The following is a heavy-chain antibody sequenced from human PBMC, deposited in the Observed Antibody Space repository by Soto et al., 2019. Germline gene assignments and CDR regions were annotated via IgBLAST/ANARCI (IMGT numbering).Heavy chain of an antibody. D-gene: IGHD2-2*01. CDR3: ARGIVGDIVVVPAAPTLDV. CDR2: INPSGGST. CDR1: GYTFTSYY. Sequence: GASVKVSCKASGYTFTSYYMHWVRQAPGQGLEWMGIINPSGGSTSYAQKFQGRVTMTRDTSTSTVYMELSSLRSEDTAVYYCARGIVGDIVVVPAAPTLDVWGQGTTVTVSS. J-gene: IGHJ6*02. V-gene: IGHV1-46*01.